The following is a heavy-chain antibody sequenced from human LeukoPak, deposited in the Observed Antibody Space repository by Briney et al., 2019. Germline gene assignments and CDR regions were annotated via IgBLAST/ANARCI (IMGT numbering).Heavy chain of an antibody. Sequence: PGGSLRLSCAASGFTFSSYSMNWVRQAPGKGLEWVSSISSSSSYIYYAGSVKGRFTISRDNAKNSLYLQMNSLRAEDTAVYYCAIVVVAAMGDYWGQGTLVTASS. CDR2: ISSSSSYI. V-gene: IGHV3-21*01. CDR1: GFTFSSYS. CDR3: AIVVVAAMGDY. D-gene: IGHD2-15*01. J-gene: IGHJ4*02.